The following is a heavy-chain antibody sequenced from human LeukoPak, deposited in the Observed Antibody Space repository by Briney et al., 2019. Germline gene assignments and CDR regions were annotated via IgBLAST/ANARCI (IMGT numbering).Heavy chain of an antibody. CDR2: IVPSNGYT. D-gene: IGHD1-26*01. CDR3: AIPTGCGSYCFGH. J-gene: IGHJ4*02. CDR1: GYSFTSYG. Sequence: GASVKVSCKASGYSFTSYGISWVRQAPGQGLEWMGWIVPSNGYTTYAQKFRGRVTMTTDTSTSTAYMELRSLRSDDTAVYHCAIPTGCGSYCFGHWGQGTLVTVSS. V-gene: IGHV1-18*01.